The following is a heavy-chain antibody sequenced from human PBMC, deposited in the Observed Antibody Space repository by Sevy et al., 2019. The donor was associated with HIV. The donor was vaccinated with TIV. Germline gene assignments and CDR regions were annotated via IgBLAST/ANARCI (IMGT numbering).Heavy chain of an antibody. CDR2: IIPILGTV. D-gene: IGHD6-19*01. CDR1: GGTFSRYG. J-gene: IGHJ4*02. Sequence: SLKVSCKASGGTFSRYGISWVRQAPGQGLEWMGGIIPILGTVNYAQKFQGRVTITADESTKTAYMELSSLRSEDTAVYYCARGGGNGWYYFDYWGQETLVTVSS. CDR3: ARGGGNGWYYFDY. V-gene: IGHV1-69*13.